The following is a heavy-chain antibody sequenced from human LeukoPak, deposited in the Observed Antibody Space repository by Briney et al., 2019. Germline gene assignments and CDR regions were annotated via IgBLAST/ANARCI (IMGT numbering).Heavy chain of an antibody. CDR1: GFTFSSYA. V-gene: IGHV3-23*01. Sequence: GGSLRLSCAASGFTFSSYAMSWVRQAPGKGLEWVSAISGSGGSTYYADSVKGRFTNSRDNSKNTLYLQMNSLRAEDTAVYYCAKGIAVAEYAYYYYGMDVWGQGTTVTVSS. J-gene: IGHJ6*02. CDR2: ISGSGGST. CDR3: AKGIAVAEYAYYYYGMDV. D-gene: IGHD6-19*01.